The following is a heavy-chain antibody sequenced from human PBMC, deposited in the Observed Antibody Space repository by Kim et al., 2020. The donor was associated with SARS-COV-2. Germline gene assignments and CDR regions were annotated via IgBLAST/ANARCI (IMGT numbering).Heavy chain of an antibody. D-gene: IGHD6-13*01. Sequence: NNKYYAYSVKGRFTISRDNSKNTLYLQMNSLRAEDTAVYYCARGIGTVDYWGQGTLVTVSS. J-gene: IGHJ4*02. CDR2: NNK. V-gene: IGHV3-30-3*01. CDR3: ARGIGTVDY.